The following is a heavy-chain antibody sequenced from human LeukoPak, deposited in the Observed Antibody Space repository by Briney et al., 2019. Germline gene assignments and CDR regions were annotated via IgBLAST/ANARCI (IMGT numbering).Heavy chain of an antibody. CDR1: GFTFSSYW. V-gene: IGHV3-74*01. CDR2: INSDGSST. D-gene: IGHD6-19*01. CDR3: AKERGRAVAGSPTEY. J-gene: IGHJ4*02. Sequence: TGGSLRLSCAASGFTFSSYWMHWVRQAPGKGLVWVSRINSDGSSTSYADSVKGRFTISRDNSKNTLSLQMNSLRAEDTAVYYCAKERGRAVAGSPTEYWGQGTLVTVSS.